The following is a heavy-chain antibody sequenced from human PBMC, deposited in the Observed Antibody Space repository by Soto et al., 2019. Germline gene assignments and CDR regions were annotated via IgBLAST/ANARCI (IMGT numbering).Heavy chain of an antibody. J-gene: IGHJ4*02. CDR1: GGSFSGYY. CDR2: INHSGST. Sequence: QVQLQQWGAGLLKPSETLSLTCAVYGGSFSGYYWSWIRQPPGKGLEWIGEINHSGSTNYNPSLKSRVTISVDTSKIQFSLKLSSVTAADTAVYYCARSALYYDFWSGYSAPFDYWGQGTLVTVSS. D-gene: IGHD3-3*01. V-gene: IGHV4-34*01. CDR3: ARSALYYDFWSGYSAPFDY.